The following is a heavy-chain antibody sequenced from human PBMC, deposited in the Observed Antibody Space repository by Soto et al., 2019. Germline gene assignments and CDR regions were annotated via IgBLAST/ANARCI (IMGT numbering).Heavy chain of an antibody. Sequence: GGSLRLSCAASGFTFSSYWMSWVRQAPGKGLEWVANIKQDGSEKYYVDSVKGRFTISRDNAKNSLYLQMNSLRAEDTAVYYCARAGGYCSGGSCYYYYYYYMDVWGKGTTVTVSS. J-gene: IGHJ6*03. CDR2: IKQDGSEK. D-gene: IGHD2-15*01. CDR1: GFTFSSYW. CDR3: ARAGGYCSGGSCYYYYYYYMDV. V-gene: IGHV3-7*01.